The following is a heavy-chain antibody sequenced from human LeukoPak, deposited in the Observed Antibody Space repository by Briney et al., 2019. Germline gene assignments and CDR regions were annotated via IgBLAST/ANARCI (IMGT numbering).Heavy chain of an antibody. D-gene: IGHD2-15*01. CDR2: INPNSGGT. CDR3: ARGVKGWYYMDV. Sequence: ASVKVSCKASGYTLTRYYMHWVRQAPGQGLEWMGWINPNSGGTNYAQKFQGRVTMTRDTSISTAYMELSRLRSDDTAVYYCARGVKGWYYMDVWGKGTTVTVSS. V-gene: IGHV1-2*02. CDR1: GYTLTRYY. J-gene: IGHJ6*03.